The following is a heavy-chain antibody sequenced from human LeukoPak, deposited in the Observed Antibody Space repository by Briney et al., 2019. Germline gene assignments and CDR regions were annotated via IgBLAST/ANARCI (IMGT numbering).Heavy chain of an antibody. V-gene: IGHV4-4*07. J-gene: IGHJ6*02. Sequence: PSETLSLTCTVSGGSISSYYWSWIRQPAGKGLEWIGRIYTSGSTNYNPSLKSRVTMSVDTSKNQFSLKLSSVTAADTAVYYCARDDYYYGSGRNYYYYGMDVWGQGTTVTVSS. CDR2: IYTSGST. D-gene: IGHD3-10*01. CDR1: GGSISSYY. CDR3: ARDDYYYGSGRNYYYYGMDV.